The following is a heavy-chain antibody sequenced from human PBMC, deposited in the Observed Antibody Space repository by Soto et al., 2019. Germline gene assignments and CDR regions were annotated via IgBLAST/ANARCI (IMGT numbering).Heavy chain of an antibody. Sequence: GASVKVSCKASGYTFTSYDINWVRQATGQGLEWMGWMNPNSGNTGYAQKFQGRVTMTRNTSTSTAYMELRSLRSDDTAVYYCARVSVPAAIGLSWFDPWGQGTLVTVSS. J-gene: IGHJ5*02. CDR1: GYTFTSYD. V-gene: IGHV1-8*01. CDR2: MNPNSGNT. D-gene: IGHD2-2*02. CDR3: ARVSVPAAIGLSWFDP.